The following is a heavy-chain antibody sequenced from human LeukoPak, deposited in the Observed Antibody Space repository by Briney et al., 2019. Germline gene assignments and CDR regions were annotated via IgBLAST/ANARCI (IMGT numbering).Heavy chain of an antibody. D-gene: IGHD3-3*01. V-gene: IGHV3-23*01. CDR3: AKAVQYDFRSGSDEFDY. Sequence: GGSLRLSYAASGFTFSSYAMSWVRQAPGKGLEWVSAISGSGGRTYYADSVKGRFTISRDNSKNTLYLQMNSLRAEDTAVYYCAKAVQYDFRSGSDEFDYWGQGTLVTVSS. J-gene: IGHJ4*02. CDR2: ISGSGGRT. CDR1: GFTFSSYA.